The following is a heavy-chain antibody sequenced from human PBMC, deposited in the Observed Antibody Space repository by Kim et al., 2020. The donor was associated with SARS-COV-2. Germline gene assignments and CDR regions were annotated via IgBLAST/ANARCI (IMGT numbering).Heavy chain of an antibody. V-gene: IGHV1-8*01. CDR2: MNPNSGNT. J-gene: IGHJ6*02. D-gene: IGHD3-3*01. CDR3: ARSRLRFLEWLLVHYYYGMDV. Sequence: ASVKVSCKASGYTFTSYDINWVRQATGQGLEWMGWMNPNSGNTGYAQKFQGRVTMTRNTSISTAYMELSSLRSEDTAVYYCARSRLRFLEWLLVHYYYGMDVGGRGTTVTVSS. CDR1: GYTFTSYD.